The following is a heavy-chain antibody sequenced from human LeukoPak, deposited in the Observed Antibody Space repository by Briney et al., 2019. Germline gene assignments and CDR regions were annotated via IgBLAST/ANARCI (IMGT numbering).Heavy chain of an antibody. D-gene: IGHD2-2*01. Sequence: TGGSLRLSCAASGFTFSSYAMHWVRQAPGKGLEWVAVISYDGSNKYYADSVKGRFTISRDNSKNTLYLQMNSLRAEDTAVYYCAKDSYPLQLPLQPLDYWGQGTLVTVSS. CDR3: AKDSYPLQLPLQPLDY. CDR2: ISYDGSNK. CDR1: GFTFSSYA. V-gene: IGHV3-30*04. J-gene: IGHJ4*02.